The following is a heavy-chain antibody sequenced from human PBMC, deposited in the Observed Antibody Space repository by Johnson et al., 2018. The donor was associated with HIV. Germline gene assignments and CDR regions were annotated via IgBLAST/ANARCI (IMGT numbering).Heavy chain of an antibody. V-gene: IGHV3-7*02. J-gene: IGHJ3*02. CDR2: IKQDGSET. Sequence: VQLVESGGGSVKPGDSLRLSCAASGFTFSDGGMTWVRQAPGKGLEWVANIKQDGSETHYVDSVKGRLTISRDNANNSLYLQMNSLRAEDTAVYFCARAINDAFDIWGQGTMVTVSP. CDR1: GFTFSDGG. CDR3: ARAINDAFDI.